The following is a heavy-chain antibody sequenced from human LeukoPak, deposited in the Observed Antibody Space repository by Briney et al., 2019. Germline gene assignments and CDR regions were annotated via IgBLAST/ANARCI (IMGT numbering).Heavy chain of an antibody. CDR2: ISPTGSTT. CDR3: ARGPNSNWSGLDF. CDR1: GFSFSGHW. J-gene: IGHJ4*02. Sequence: GGSLRLSCTASGFSFSGHWMHWARQLPGKGLVWVSRISPTGSTTCYADSVKGRFTVSRDNAKNTLYLQVNNLRAEDTAVYYCARGPNSNWSGLDFWGQGTLLTVSS. D-gene: IGHD6-6*01. V-gene: IGHV3-74*01.